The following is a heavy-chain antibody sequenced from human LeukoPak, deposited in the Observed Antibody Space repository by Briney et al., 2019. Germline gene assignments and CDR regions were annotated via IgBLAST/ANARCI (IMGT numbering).Heavy chain of an antibody. CDR3: AKDSTRQAY. J-gene: IGHJ4*02. D-gene: IGHD2-2*01. CDR1: GFTFSNYW. CDR2: IKEDGSDK. Sequence: GGSRRLSCAASGFTFSNYWMSWVRQTPGKGLEWVANIKEDGSDKYYVDSLKGRFTISRDNAKNSLYLKMNSLRAEDTAVYYCAKDSTRQAYWGQGTLVTVSS. V-gene: IGHV3-7*03.